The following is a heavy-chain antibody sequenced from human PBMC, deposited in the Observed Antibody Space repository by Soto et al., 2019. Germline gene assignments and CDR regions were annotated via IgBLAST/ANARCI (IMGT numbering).Heavy chain of an antibody. D-gene: IGHD1-7*01. Sequence: GGSLRLSWAASGFTFSSYWMHWVRQATGKGLVWVSRINSDGSSTSYADSVKGRFTISRDNAKNTLYLQMNSLRAEDTAVYYCARGTQELLNVDYYYYGMDVWGQGTTVTVSS. CDR1: GFTFSSYW. V-gene: IGHV3-74*01. CDR2: INSDGSST. J-gene: IGHJ6*02. CDR3: ARGTQELLNVDYYYYGMDV.